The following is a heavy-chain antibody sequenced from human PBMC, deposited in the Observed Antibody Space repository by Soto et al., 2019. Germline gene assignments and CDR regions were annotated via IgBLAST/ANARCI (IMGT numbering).Heavy chain of an antibody. CDR3: TRAYGAETFDF. Sequence: GASVKVSCKASGYTFNNYDIHWVRQAPGHGLEWMGWMNPSSGNTGYAQNFRGRVTMTQNTAIGTAYMELSSLRSDDTATYYCTRAYGAETFDFWGQGTRVTVSS. J-gene: IGHJ5*01. CDR1: GYTFNNYD. CDR2: MNPSSGNT. D-gene: IGHD3-10*01. V-gene: IGHV1-8*02.